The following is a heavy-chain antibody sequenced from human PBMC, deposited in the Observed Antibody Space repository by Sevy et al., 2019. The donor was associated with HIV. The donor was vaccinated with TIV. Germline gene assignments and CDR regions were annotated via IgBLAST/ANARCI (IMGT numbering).Heavy chain of an antibody. CDR1: GFTFSSYE. Sequence: GGSLRLSCIAAGFTFSSYEMNWVRQAPGKGLEWVSSIVNSGSTVYYADSVKGRFTISRDNAKNSLFLQMNSLRAEDTAVYYCARGPHYYYDSSAFFEYWGQGTLVTVSS. CDR2: IVNSGSTV. CDR3: ARGPHYYYDSSAFFEY. D-gene: IGHD3-22*01. J-gene: IGHJ4*02. V-gene: IGHV3-48*03.